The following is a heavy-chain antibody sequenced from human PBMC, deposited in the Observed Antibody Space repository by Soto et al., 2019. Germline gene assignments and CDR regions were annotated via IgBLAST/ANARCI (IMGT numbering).Heavy chain of an antibody. J-gene: IGHJ4*02. Sequence: PSETLSLTCTVSGGSISSGDYYWSWIRQPPGRGLEWIGEINHSGSTNYNPSLKSRVTISVDTSKNQFSLKLSSVTAADTAVYYCVGWGAAALDYWGQGTLVTVSS. D-gene: IGHD6-13*01. CDR1: GGSISSGDYY. CDR3: VGWGAAALDY. CDR2: INHSGST. V-gene: IGHV4-39*07.